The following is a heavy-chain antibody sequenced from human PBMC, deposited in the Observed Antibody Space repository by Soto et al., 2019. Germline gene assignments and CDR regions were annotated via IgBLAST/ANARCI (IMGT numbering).Heavy chain of an antibody. D-gene: IGHD1-1*01. Sequence: RRLSCEASGFAFKVYCINWVRQGPGKGLEGVSFITPSSGNIYYGDSVRGRFTISRDNAKKSVYLKMNSLRVDDTPIYYCARTCIRLGQNEYSGPGAPVTV. CDR3: ARTCIRLGQNEY. V-gene: IGHV3-21*01. J-gene: IGHJ4*02. CDR1: GFAFKVYC. CDR2: ITPSSGNI.